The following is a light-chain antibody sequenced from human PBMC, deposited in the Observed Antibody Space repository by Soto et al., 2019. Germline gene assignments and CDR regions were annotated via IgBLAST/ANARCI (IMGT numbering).Light chain of an antibody. CDR2: GAS. CDR3: KQYGSSGK. J-gene: IGKJ1*01. CDR1: QSVSNNY. Sequence: IVFTHSPFTLSLSPVERATLSFMASQSVSNNYLAWYQQKPGQAPRLLIYGASNRATGIPDRFSGSGSGTDFTLTISRLEPEDFAVYYCKQYGSSGKFGQGTKVDIK. V-gene: IGKV3-20*01.